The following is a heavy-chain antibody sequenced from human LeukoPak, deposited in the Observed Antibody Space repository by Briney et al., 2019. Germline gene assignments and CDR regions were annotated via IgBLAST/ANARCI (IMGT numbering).Heavy chain of an antibody. D-gene: IGHD3-22*01. CDR3: ARGRYYYDSSGYPYNWFDP. Sequence: SCKASGGTFSSYAISWIRQPPGKGLEWIGYIYHGGNTNYNPSLKSRVTISGDTSQNKFFLNLSSVTAADTAMYYCARGRYYYDSSGYPYNWFDPWGQGTLVTVSS. J-gene: IGHJ5*02. CDR2: IYHGGNT. V-gene: IGHV4-59*01. CDR1: GGTFSSYA.